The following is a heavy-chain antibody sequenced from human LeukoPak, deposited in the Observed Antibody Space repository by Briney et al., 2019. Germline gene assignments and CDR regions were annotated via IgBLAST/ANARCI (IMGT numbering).Heavy chain of an antibody. Sequence: GGSLRLSCAASGFAFNSYIMSWVRQAPGGGLEWVSVISGSGGDTYYADSVKGRFTISGDNSKNTVYLQMNSLRAEDTALYYCAKGGVYGDYYFDYWGQGTLVTVSS. CDR1: GFAFNSYI. CDR3: AKGGVYGDYYFDY. J-gene: IGHJ4*02. V-gene: IGHV3-23*01. D-gene: IGHD4-17*01. CDR2: ISGSGGDT.